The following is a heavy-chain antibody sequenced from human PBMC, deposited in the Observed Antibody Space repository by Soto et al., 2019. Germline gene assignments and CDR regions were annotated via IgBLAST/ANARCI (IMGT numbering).Heavy chain of an antibody. J-gene: IGHJ6*01. D-gene: IGHD3-3*01. Sequence: SETLSLTCTVSGGSVSSGSNYLSWIRHPPGKGLEWIGNLDYSWRSNYNPSLKSRVSISVATSKNQFSLKLTSVTAADTAVYYCARGEVESNVNYDYYAMDVWGQGTTVTVSS. CDR2: LDYSWRS. CDR3: ARGEVESNVNYDYYAMDV. V-gene: IGHV4-61*01. CDR1: GGSVSSGSNY.